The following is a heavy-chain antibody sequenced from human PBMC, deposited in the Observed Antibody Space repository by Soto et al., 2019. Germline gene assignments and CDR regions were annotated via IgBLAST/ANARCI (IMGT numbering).Heavy chain of an antibody. D-gene: IGHD2-15*01. CDR1: GFTFSISW. Sequence: GGSLRLSCAASGFTFSISWMNWVRQAPGKGLEWVAYISSDGTETNYVDSVKGRFTISRDNSKNTLYLQMNSLRAEDTAVYYCAKDRTPKKWSPGYWGQGTLVTVSS. CDR3: AKDRTPKKWSPGY. CDR2: ISSDGTET. J-gene: IGHJ4*02. V-gene: IGHV3-7*01.